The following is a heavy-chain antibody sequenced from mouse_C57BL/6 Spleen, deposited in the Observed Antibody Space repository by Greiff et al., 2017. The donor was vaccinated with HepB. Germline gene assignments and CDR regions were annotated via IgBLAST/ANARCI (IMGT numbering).Heavy chain of an antibody. CDR1: GYTFPSYW. D-gene: IGHD2-2*01. J-gene: IGHJ3*01. CDR2: IYPGSGST. V-gene: IGHV1-55*01. CDR3: ARRDGYDAFAY. Sequence: QVQLQQPGAELVKPGASVKMSCKASGYTFPSYWITWVKQRPGHGLEWIGDIYPGSGSTNYNEKFKSKATMTVDTSSSTAYMQLSSLTSEDSAVYYCARRDGYDAFAYWGQGTLVTVSA.